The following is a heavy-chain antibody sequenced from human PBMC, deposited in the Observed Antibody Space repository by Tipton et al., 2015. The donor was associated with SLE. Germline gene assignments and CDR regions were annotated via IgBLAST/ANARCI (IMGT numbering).Heavy chain of an antibody. D-gene: IGHD3-3*01. J-gene: IGHJ1*01. CDR1: GYTFTSYG. V-gene: IGHV1-18*01. CDR3: ARRPYDFWSGYPSAYFHH. Sequence: QSGAEVKKPGASVKVSCKASGYTFTSYGISWVRQAPGQGLAWMGWINPDNGNTNFAQNLQGRVIMTADTSTSTAYMELRSLRSDDTAVYYCARRPYDFWSGYPSAYFHHWGQGTLVTVSS. CDR2: INPDNGNT.